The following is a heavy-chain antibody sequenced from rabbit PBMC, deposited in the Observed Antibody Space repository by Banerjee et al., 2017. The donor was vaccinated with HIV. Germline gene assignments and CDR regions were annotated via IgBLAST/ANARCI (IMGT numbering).Heavy chain of an antibody. V-gene: IGHV1S40*01. CDR2: IYAGSSGGP. CDR3: GRSSYAGYAGYGYGFNL. J-gene: IGHJ4*01. CDR1: GFSFSNYW. Sequence: QSLEESGGDLVKPGASLTLTCTASGFSFSNYWMCWVRQAPGKGLEWIACIYAGSSGGPYYATWAKSRFTISKTSSPTVTLQMTSLTAADTATYFCGRSSYAGYAGYGYGFNLWGQGTLVTVS. D-gene: IGHD7-1*01.